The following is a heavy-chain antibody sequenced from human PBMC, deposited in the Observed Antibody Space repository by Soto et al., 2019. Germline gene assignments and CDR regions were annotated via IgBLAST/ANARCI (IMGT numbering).Heavy chain of an antibody. CDR3: ARGSSYYDSGGYYYF. V-gene: IGHV3-30-3*01. D-gene: IGHD3-22*01. J-gene: IGHJ4*02. CDR2: ISYDGSNK. Sequence: GGSLRLSCAASGFTFSSYAMHWVRQAPGKGLEWVAVISYDGSNKYYADSVKGRFTISRDNSKNTLYLQMNSLRAEDTAVYYCARGSSYYDSGGYYYFWGQGTLVTVSS. CDR1: GFTFSSYA.